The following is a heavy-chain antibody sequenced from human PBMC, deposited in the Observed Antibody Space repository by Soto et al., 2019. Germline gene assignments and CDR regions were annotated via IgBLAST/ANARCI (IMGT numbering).Heavy chain of an antibody. D-gene: IGHD2-8*01. J-gene: IGHJ2*01. Sequence: SETLSLTCAISGDSIGNFYWSWIRQPAGKGLESLGRLSASGRTNYSPSLQSRVTMSLDRSKNRFSLRLTSVSAADTAVYFCARGMGRYSDLWGRGTLVTVSS. V-gene: IGHV4-4*07. CDR3: ARGMGRYSDL. CDR1: GDSIGNFY. CDR2: LSASGRT.